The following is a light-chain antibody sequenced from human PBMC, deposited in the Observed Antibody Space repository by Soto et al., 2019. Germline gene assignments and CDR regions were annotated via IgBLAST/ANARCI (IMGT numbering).Light chain of an antibody. Sequence: QSVLTQPRSVSGSPGQSVTISCTGTSSNVGRYNYVSWYQQLPGKAPQLLIYDVTKRPSGVPDRFSGSKSGNTASLTISGLQAEDEADYYCCAYAGTYTSYVFGTGTKLTVL. J-gene: IGLJ1*01. CDR2: DVT. V-gene: IGLV2-11*01. CDR3: CAYAGTYTSYV. CDR1: SSNVGRYNY.